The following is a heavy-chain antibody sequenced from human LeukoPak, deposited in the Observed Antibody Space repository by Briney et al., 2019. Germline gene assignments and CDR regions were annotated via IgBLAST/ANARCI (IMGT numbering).Heavy chain of an antibody. Sequence: AGTLSLTCAASGFSISDYGMHWFRQAPGKGLEWVAVRRYDGSNLYHPDSVKGRFTISRDSSNNTLYLQMNSLSAEDTAIYYCGKDRSWHSSSSGIEYWGQGTLVTVSS. CDR2: RRYDGSNL. CDR1: GFSISDYG. J-gene: IGHJ4*02. D-gene: IGHD6-13*01. CDR3: GKDRSWHSSSSGIEY. V-gene: IGHV3-30*02.